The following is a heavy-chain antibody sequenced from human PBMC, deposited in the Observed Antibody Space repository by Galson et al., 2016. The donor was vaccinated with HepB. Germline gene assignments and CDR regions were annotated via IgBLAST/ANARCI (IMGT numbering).Heavy chain of an antibody. CDR2: ISNDGSNK. Sequence: SLRLSCADSGFIFRSYAMNWVRQAPGKGLEWLAVISNDGSNKYFADSVKDRFTISRDNAKNTLYLQMNSLRAEDTAVYFCVRDHSVVPTTAYNWFDPWGRGTLVTVSS. CDR3: VRDHSVVPTTAYNWFDP. V-gene: IGHV3-30-3*01. D-gene: IGHD4-23*01. J-gene: IGHJ5*02. CDR1: GFIFRSYA.